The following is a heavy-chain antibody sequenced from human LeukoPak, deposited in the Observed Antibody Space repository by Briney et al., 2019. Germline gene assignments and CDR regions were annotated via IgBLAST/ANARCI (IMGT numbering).Heavy chain of an antibody. V-gene: IGHV3-23*01. CDR3: ASGGIYYGAAFDF. CDR2: ISGSGGST. D-gene: IGHD1-26*01. Sequence: GGTLRLSCAASGFTFRNYGMSWVRQAPGKGLEWVSAISGSGGSTYYADSVKGRFTVSRDNSKNTLYLQMNSLRAEDTALYYCASGGIYYGAAFDFWGQGTVVTVSS. J-gene: IGHJ4*02. CDR1: GFTFRNYG.